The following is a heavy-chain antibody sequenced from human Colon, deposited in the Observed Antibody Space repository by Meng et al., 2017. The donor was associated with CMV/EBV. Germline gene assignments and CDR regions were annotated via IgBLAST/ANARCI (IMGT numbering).Heavy chain of an antibody. CDR1: GYTFANYA. J-gene: IGHJ6*02. D-gene: IGHD2-2*01. Sequence: ASVKVSCKASGYTFANYAISWVRQAPGQGLEWMGWISAYNGNTNYAQKLQGRVTMTTDTSTSTAYMELRSLRSDDTAVYYCARDRCSSTSCYDYYYGMDVWGQGTTVTVSS. CDR2: ISAYNGNT. V-gene: IGHV1-18*01. CDR3: ARDRCSSTSCYDYYYGMDV.